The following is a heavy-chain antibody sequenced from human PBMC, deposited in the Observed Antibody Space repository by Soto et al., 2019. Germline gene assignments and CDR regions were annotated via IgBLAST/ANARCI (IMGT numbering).Heavy chain of an antibody. J-gene: IGHJ6*02. D-gene: IGHD1-26*01. CDR2: IKSKTDGGTT. V-gene: IGHV3-15*01. Sequence: EVQLVESGGGLVKPGGSLRLSCAASGFTFSNAWMSWVRQAPGKGLEWVGRIKSKTDGGTTDYAAPVKGRFTISRDDSKNTLYLQMNSLKTEDTAVYYCTTPYPYSGSYYYYYGMDVWGQGTTVTVSS. CDR1: GFTFSNAW. CDR3: TTPYPYSGSYYYYYGMDV.